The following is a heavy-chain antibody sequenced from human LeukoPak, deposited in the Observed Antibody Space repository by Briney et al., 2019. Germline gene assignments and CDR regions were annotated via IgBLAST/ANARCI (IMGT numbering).Heavy chain of an antibody. CDR2: IDGDGSNT. D-gene: IGHD2-15*01. J-gene: IGHJ4*02. CDR3: TRDLGHCTGGTCFPSGPADY. V-gene: IGHV3-74*01. CDR1: GFTFSSHW. Sequence: PGGSLRLSCAASGFTFSSHWMRWVRQAPGKGLVWVSLIDGDGSNTNYADSVKGRFVISRDNAKNTLFLQMSSLRADDTGVYYCTRDLGHCTGGTCFPSGPADYWGQGTLVTVSS.